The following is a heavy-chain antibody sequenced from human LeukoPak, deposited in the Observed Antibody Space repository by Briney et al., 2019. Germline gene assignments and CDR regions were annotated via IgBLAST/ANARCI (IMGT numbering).Heavy chain of an antibody. J-gene: IGHJ3*02. CDR3: AKEVSEVPAAIVGSAFDI. V-gene: IGHV4-39*02. CDR1: GGSISSSSYY. CDR2: IYYSGST. Sequence: SETLSLTCTVSGGSISSSSYYWGWTRQPPGKGLEWIGCIYYSGSTYYNPSLKSRVTISVDTSKNQFSLKLSSVTAAGTAVYYCAKEVSEVPAAIVGSAFDIWGQGTMVTVSS. D-gene: IGHD2-2*02.